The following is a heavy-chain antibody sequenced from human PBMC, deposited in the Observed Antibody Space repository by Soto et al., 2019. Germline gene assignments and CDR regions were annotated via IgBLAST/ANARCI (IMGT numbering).Heavy chain of an antibody. CDR1: GYKFTSYY. D-gene: IGHD1-7*01. CDR2: INLNSGGA. CDR3: ARRKLPVPISAFDV. J-gene: IGHJ3*01. V-gene: IGHV1-2*02. Sequence: GASRMVTSNDSGYKFTSYYLHWVRQVPGQGLEWMGWINLNSGGAIYAQSFQGRVTMTRDTSISTAYLELTALRSDDTAIYYCARRKLPVPISAFDVRRQGPMVT.